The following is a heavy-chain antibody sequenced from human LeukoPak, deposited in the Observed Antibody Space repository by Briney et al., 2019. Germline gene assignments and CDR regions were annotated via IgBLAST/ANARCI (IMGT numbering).Heavy chain of an antibody. CDR1: GYTFTSYY. J-gene: IGHJ4*02. Sequence: ASVKVSCKASGYTFTSYYMHWVRQAPGQGLEWMGIINPSGGSTSYAQKFQGRVTMTRDTSTSTVYMELSSLRSEDTAVYYCAREGVGYYYDSSGYYFHPLDYWGQGTLVTVSS. V-gene: IGHV1-46*01. CDR2: INPSGGST. D-gene: IGHD3-22*01. CDR3: AREGVGYYYDSSGYYFHPLDY.